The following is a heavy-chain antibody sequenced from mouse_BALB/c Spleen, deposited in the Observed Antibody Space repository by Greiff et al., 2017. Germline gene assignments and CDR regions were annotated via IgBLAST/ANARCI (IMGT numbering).Heavy chain of an antibody. CDR1: GFTFTDYY. CDR2: IRNKANGYTT. D-gene: IGHD2-10*02. V-gene: IGHV7-3*02. J-gene: IGHJ2*01. CDR3: ARDEYGNYDS. Sequence: EVMLVESGGGLVQPGGSLRLSCATSGFTFTDYYMSWVRQPPGKALEWLGFIRNKANGYTTEYSASVKGRFTISRDNSQSILYLQMNTLRAEDSATYYCARDEYGNYDSRGQGTTRTVSS.